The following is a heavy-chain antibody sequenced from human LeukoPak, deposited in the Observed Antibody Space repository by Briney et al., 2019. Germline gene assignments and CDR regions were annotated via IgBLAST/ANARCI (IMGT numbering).Heavy chain of an antibody. D-gene: IGHD3-22*01. CDR1: GYTFTSYG. J-gene: IGHJ6*03. Sequence: ASVKVSCKASGYTFTSYGISWVRQAPGQGLEWMGWISAYAQKFQGRVTMTTDTSTSTAYMELSSLRSEDTAVYYCARGVYYDSSGPLPIDYYYYYYMDVWGKGTTVTVSS. CDR3: ARGVYYDSSGPLPIDYYYYYYMDV. CDR2: ISAY. V-gene: IGHV1-18*01.